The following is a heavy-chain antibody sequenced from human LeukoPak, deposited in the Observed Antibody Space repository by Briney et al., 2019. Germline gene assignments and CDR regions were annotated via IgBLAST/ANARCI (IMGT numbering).Heavy chain of an antibody. Sequence: GGSLRLSCTASEFTVSRNYMLWVRQAPGKGLEWVSLIFSNGDTHYADSVKGRFIISRDTSKNTVSLQMNSLRVEDTAMYYCTRDQMNYWGQGTLVTVSS. D-gene: IGHD5-24*01. CDR3: TRDQMNY. CDR2: IFSNGDT. V-gene: IGHV3-53*01. J-gene: IGHJ4*02. CDR1: EFTVSRNY.